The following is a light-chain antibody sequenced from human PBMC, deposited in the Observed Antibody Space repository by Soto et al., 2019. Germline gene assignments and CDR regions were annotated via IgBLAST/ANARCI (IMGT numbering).Light chain of an antibody. CDR1: SSNIGAGYN. Sequence: QPVLTQPPSMSGAPGQRVTISCTGSSSNIGAGYNVHWYQQLPGTAPKLLIYGNNNRPSRVPDRFSGSKSGTSASLAITGLQAEDEADYYCQSYDSSLSGFYVFGTGTKLTVL. CDR3: QSYDSSLSGFYV. V-gene: IGLV1-40*01. CDR2: GNN. J-gene: IGLJ1*01.